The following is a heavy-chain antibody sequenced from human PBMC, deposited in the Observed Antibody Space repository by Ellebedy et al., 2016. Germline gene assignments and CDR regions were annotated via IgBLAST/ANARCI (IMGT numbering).Heavy chain of an antibody. CDR3: ARDRPYFDSSVSLPALDY. D-gene: IGHD3-9*01. V-gene: IGHV3-30-3*01. J-gene: IGHJ4*02. CDR2: ISHDGTKT. Sequence: GESLKISXAASGFAFSTYDMNWVRQAPGKWLEWVALISHDGTKTYYAESVKGRFTISRDNSKTTLYLQMNSLRVDDTAVYYCARDRPYFDSSVSLPALDYWGQGTLVTVS. CDR1: GFAFSTYD.